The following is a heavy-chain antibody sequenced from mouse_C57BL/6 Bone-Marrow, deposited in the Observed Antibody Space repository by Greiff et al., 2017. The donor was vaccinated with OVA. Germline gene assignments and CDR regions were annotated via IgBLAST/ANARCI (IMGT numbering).Heavy chain of an antibody. CDR3: ARALTGTYYFDY. CDR1: GYSITSGYY. D-gene: IGHD4-1*01. J-gene: IGHJ2*01. Sequence: DVQLQESGPGLVKPSQSLSLTCSVTGYSITSGYYWNWIRQFPGNKLEWMGYISYDGSNNYNPSLKNRISITRDTSKNQFFLKLNSVTTEDTATYYCARALTGTYYFDYWGQGTTLTVSS. V-gene: IGHV3-6*01. CDR2: ISYDGSN.